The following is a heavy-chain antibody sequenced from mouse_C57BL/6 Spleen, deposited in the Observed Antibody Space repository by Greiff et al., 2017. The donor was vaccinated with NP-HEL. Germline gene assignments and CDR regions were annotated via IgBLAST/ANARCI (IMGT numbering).Heavy chain of an antibody. CDR2: IYPGSGST. Sequence: QVQLKQPGAELAKPGASVKMSCKASGYTFTSYWITWVKQRPGQGLEWIGDIYPGSGSTNYNEKFKSKATLTVDTSSSTAYMQLSSLTSEDSAVYYCARRYGNYPPTVMDYWGQGTSVTVSS. D-gene: IGHD2-1*01. CDR3: ARRYGNYPPTVMDY. CDR1: GYTFTSYW. J-gene: IGHJ4*01. V-gene: IGHV1-55*01.